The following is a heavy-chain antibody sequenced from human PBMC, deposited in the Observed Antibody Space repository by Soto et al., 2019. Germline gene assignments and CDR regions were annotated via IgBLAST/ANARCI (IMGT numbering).Heavy chain of an antibody. Sequence: ASVKVSCKASGYTFTSYGISWVRQAPGQGLEWMGWISAYNGNTNYAQKLQGRVTMTTDTSTSTAYMELRSLRSDDTAVYYCARVGSIVVATMENYYYYGMDVWGQGTTVTVSS. CDR2: ISAYNGNT. CDR3: ARVGSIVVATMENYYYYGMDV. J-gene: IGHJ6*02. D-gene: IGHD5-12*01. V-gene: IGHV1-18*01. CDR1: GYTFTSYG.